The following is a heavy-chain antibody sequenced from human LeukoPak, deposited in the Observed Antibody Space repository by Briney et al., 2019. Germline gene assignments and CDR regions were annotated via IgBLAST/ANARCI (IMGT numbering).Heavy chain of an antibody. CDR3: ASSLGYYDSSGYYWDSLVGFDY. D-gene: IGHD3-22*01. V-gene: IGHV1-69*01. CDR2: IIPIFGTA. J-gene: IGHJ4*02. CDR1: GGTFSSYA. Sequence: VASVTVSFTASGGTFSSYAISWVRQAPGQGLEWMGGIIPIFGTANYAQKFQGRVTITADESTSTAYMELSSLRSEDTAVYYCASSLGYYDSSGYYWDSLVGFDYWGQGTLVTVSS.